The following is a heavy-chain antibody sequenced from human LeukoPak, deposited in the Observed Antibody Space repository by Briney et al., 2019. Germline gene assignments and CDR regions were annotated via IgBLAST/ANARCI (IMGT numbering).Heavy chain of an antibody. D-gene: IGHD3-3*01. CDR1: GGSVTSTNW. V-gene: IGHV4-4*02. Sequence: SETLSLTCDVSGGSVTSTNWWTWVRQPPGKGLEWIGEVHLDGRTNYNPSLKSRLIMSVALPENHISLKLTSVTAADTAVYYCAREGGFYRPLDYSGQGTLVTVSS. CDR2: VHLDGRT. CDR3: AREGGFYRPLDY. J-gene: IGHJ4*02.